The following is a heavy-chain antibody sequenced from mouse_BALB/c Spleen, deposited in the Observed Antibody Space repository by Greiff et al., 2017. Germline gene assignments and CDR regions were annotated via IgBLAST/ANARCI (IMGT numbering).Heavy chain of an antibody. Sequence: VQLKESGPELVKPGASVKISCKASGYSFTGYFMNWVMQSHGKSLEWIGRINPYNGDTFYNQKFKGKATLTVDKSSSTAHMELRSLASEDSAVYYCAREGITTVVHYYAMDYWGQGTSVTVSS. CDR3: AREGITTVVHYYAMDY. CDR1: GYSFTGYF. CDR2: INPYNGDT. V-gene: IGHV1-20*02. J-gene: IGHJ4*01. D-gene: IGHD1-1*01.